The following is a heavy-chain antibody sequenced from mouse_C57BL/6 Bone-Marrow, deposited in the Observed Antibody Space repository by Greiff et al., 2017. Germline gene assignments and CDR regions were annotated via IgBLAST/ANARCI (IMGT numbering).Heavy chain of an antibody. CDR2: ISDGGSYT. CDR3: AREGYYGTLAY. Sequence: EVKLVESGGGLVKPGGSLKLSCAASGFTFSSYAMSWVRQTPEKRLEGVATISDGGSYTYYPDNVKGRFTISRDNAKNNLYLQMSHLKSEDTAMYYCAREGYYGTLAYWGQGTLVTVSA. V-gene: IGHV5-4*01. J-gene: IGHJ3*01. CDR1: GFTFSSYA. D-gene: IGHD1-1*01.